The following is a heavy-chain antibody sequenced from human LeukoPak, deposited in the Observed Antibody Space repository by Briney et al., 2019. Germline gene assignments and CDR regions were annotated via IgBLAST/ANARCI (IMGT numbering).Heavy chain of an antibody. J-gene: IGHJ4*02. CDR1: GGSFSGYY. V-gene: IGHV4-34*01. CDR2: INHSGST. D-gene: IGHD1-20*01. CDR3: ARTITGAPL. Sequence: SETLSLTCAVYGGSFSGYYWSWIRQPPGKGLEWIGEINHSGSTNYNPSLKSRVTISVDTSKNQFSLKLSSVTAADTAAYYCARTITGAPLWGQGTLVTVSS.